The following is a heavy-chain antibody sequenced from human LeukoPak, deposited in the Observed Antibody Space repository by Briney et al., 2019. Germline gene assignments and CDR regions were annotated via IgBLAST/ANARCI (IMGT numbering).Heavy chain of an antibody. V-gene: IGHV3-7*04. D-gene: IGHD3-10*01. Sequence: GGSLRLSCAASGFTFSRSWMIWVCQAPGKGLEWVANIKEDGSQKFYVDSVKGRFTISRDNARNSLYLQMSSLRAEDTAVYYCARGFGDCWGQGTLVTVSS. CDR1: GFTFSRSW. CDR2: IKEDGSQK. J-gene: IGHJ4*02. CDR3: ARGFGDC.